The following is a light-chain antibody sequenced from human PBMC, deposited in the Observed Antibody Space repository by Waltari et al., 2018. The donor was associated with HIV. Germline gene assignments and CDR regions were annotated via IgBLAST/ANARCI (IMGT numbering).Light chain of an antibody. CDR1: SSTLANDY. CDR2: DNN. V-gene: IGLV1-51*01. Sequence: QSVLTQPPSVSAAPGQTVTISCSGSSSTLANDYVSWYQHVPGAAPKLLIYDNNKPPSGLPARFSGSKSGTSATLDITGLQTGDEADYYCGTWDPRLSVGVFGGGTKLTVL. J-gene: IGLJ2*01. CDR3: GTWDPRLSVGV.